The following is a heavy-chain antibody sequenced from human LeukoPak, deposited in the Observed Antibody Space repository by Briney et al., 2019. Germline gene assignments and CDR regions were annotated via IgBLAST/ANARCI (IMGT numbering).Heavy chain of an antibody. CDR1: GCTFNDYA. V-gene: IGHV3-9*03. D-gene: IGHD4-17*01. CDR2: ISWNSGSI. Sequence: GRPLRPSCAASGCTFNDYAIHWLRLAPKKGLELVSGISWNSGSIAYADSVKGRITISRDNAKNFLHLQMDSLRPEDMALYYCVKDRRATVTTSRFQHWGQGTLVTVSS. CDR3: VKDRRATVTTSRFQH. J-gene: IGHJ1*01.